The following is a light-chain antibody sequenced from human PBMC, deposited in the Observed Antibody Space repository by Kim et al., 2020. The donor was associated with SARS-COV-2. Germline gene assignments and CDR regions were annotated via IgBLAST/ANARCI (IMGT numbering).Light chain of an antibody. J-gene: IGLJ3*02. CDR2: RNN. Sequence: GQRVTISCSGSSSNIGSNYVYWYQQLPGTAPKLLIYRNNQRPSGVPDRFSGSKSGTSASLAISGLRSKDEADYYCAAWDDSLSGWVFGGGTQLTVL. CDR3: AAWDDSLSGWV. V-gene: IGLV1-47*01. CDR1: SSNIGSNY.